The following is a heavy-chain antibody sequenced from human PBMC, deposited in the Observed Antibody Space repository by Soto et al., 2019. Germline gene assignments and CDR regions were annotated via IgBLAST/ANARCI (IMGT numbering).Heavy chain of an antibody. J-gene: IGHJ5*02. D-gene: IGHD2-15*01. CDR2: ISYDGSNK. Sequence: PGGSLRLSCAASGFTFSSYAMHWVRQAPGKGLEWVAVISYDGSNKYYADSVKGRFTISRDNSKNTLYLQMNSLRAEDTAVYYCARAICSGGSCYPSAWGQGTLVTVSS. CDR1: GFTFSSYA. CDR3: ARAICSGGSCYPSA. V-gene: IGHV3-30-3*01.